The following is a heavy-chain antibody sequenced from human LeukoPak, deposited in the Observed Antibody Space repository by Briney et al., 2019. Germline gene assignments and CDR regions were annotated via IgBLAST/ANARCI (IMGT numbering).Heavy chain of an antibody. CDR3: SNSDILTGYYPDV. J-gene: IGHJ6*04. CDR1: GYTFTGYY. CDR2: INPNSGGT. V-gene: IGHV1-2*06. D-gene: IGHD3-9*01. Sequence: ASVKVSCKASGYTFTGYYMHWVRQAPGQGLESMGRINPNSGGTNYAQKFQGRVTMTRDTSISTAYMELSRLRSDDTAVYYCSNSDILTGYYPDVWGKGTTVTVSS.